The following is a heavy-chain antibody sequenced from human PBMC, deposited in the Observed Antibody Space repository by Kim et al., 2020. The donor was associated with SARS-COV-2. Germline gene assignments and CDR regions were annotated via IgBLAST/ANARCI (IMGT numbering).Heavy chain of an antibody. Sequence: GGSLRLSCAASGFTFSSYEMNWVRQAPGKGLECVSYISSSGSTIYYADSVKGRFTISRDNAKNSLYLQMNSLRAEDTAVYYCARGGLQKWELPPNDAFDIWGQGTMVTVSS. CDR2: ISSSGSTI. CDR3: ARGGLQKWELPPNDAFDI. D-gene: IGHD1-26*01. CDR1: GFTFSSYE. J-gene: IGHJ3*02. V-gene: IGHV3-48*03.